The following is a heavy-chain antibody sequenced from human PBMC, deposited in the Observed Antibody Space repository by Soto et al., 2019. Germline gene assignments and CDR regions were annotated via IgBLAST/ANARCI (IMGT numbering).Heavy chain of an antibody. V-gene: IGHV4-39*01. Sequence: SETLSLTCTVSGGSISSSSYYWGWIRQPPGKGLEWIGSIYYSGSIYYNPPPKSRVTISVDTSKNHFSLKLSSVTAADTAVYYCARRSKSCSGGSCYYYYNNMNVWGKGTTVTVSS. D-gene: IGHD2-15*01. CDR2: IYYSGSI. CDR3: ARRSKSCSGGSCYYYYNNMNV. J-gene: IGHJ6*03. CDR1: GGSISSSSYY.